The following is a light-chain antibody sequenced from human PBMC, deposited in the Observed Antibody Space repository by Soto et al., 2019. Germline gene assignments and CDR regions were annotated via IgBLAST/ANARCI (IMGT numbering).Light chain of an antibody. CDR3: QQYNLYSFT. Sequence: IQLTQSPSTLSASVGDRVTITCRAGQSISNWLARYQQKPGKAPKLLVYGASTLESEVPSRFSASGSRTEFILTSTSLQPDDSATYYCQQYNLYSFTFVQGTKLEI. J-gene: IGKJ2*01. CDR1: QSISNW. CDR2: GAS. V-gene: IGKV1-5*03.